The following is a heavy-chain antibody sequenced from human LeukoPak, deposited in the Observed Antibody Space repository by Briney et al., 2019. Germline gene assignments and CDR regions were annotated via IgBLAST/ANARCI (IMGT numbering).Heavy chain of an antibody. CDR2: IYYSGST. J-gene: IGHJ4*02. CDR1: GGSISSSSYY. CDR3: AGRGVRGVTPDY. Sequence: PSETLSLTCTVSGGSISSSSYYWGWIRQPPGKGLEWIGSIYYSGSTYYNPSLKSRVTISVDTSKNQFSLKLSSVTAADTAVYYCAGRGVRGVTPDYWGQGTLVTVSS. V-gene: IGHV4-39*07. D-gene: IGHD3-10*01.